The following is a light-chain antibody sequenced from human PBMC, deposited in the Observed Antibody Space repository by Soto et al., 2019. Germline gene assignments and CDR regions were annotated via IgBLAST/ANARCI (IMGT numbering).Light chain of an antibody. J-gene: IGKJ1*01. CDR3: QQYGSSPGT. Sequence: EIVLTQSPGTLSLSPGERATLSCRARQSGRDRYLAWYQQKPGQAPSLLLYYTSTRATGVPDRFSGSGSGTDFALTICRVEPEDFENYFCQQYGSSPGTFGPGTKVEI. CDR2: YTS. CDR1: QSGRDRY. V-gene: IGKV3-20*01.